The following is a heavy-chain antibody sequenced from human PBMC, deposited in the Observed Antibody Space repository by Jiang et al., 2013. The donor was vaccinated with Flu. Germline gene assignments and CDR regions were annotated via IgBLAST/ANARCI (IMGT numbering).Heavy chain of an antibody. V-gene: IGHV1-2*06. D-gene: IGHD2-15*01. CDR3: ARLYCSGGSCYLDY. J-gene: IGHJ4*02. Sequence: SSYAISWVRQAPGQGLEWMGRINPNSGGTNYAQKFQGRVTMTRDTSISTAYMELSRLRSDDTAVYYCARLYCSGGSCYLDYWGQGTLVTVSS. CDR2: INPNSGGT. CDR1: SSYA.